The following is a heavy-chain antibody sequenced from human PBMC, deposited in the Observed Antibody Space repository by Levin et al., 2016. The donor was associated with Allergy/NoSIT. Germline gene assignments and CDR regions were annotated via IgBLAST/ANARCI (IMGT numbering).Heavy chain of an antibody. CDR3: ARVGGDPRTSKIEYYFDY. J-gene: IGHJ4*02. CDR1: GVSVNNGDSS. V-gene: IGHV4-30-2*01. D-gene: IGHD3-10*01. CDR2: IYRSGIT. Sequence: SETLSLTCDVSGVSVNNGDSSWNWIRQAPGKGLQWIGYIYRSGITYYDSSLKSRISMSLDKSKNQFSLKVNSVTAADTAVYYCARVGGDPRTSKIEYYFDYWGQGTLVTVSS.